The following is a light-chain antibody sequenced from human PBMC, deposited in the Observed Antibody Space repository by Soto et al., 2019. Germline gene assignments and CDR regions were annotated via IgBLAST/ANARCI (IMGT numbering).Light chain of an antibody. V-gene: IGKV1-39*01. CDR1: QTIGTY. J-gene: IGKJ2*01. CDR2: AAS. CDR3: HQTYTTPRT. Sequence: DIQMTQSPFSLSASVGDRGTITCRASQTIGTYLNWYQQQPRKAPKLLLYAASSLQSGVPSRFSGGGSGTDFTLTISSLQPEDFATYHCHQTYTTPRTFGQGPKLEIK.